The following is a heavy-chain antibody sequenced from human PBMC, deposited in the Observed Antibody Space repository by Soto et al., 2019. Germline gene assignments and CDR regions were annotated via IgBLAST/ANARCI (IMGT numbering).Heavy chain of an antibody. D-gene: IGHD3-3*01. Sequence: PGGSMRLSCAASGFTFSSYSMNWVRQAPGKGLEWVSSISSSSSYIYYADSVKGRFTISRDNAKNSLYLQMNSLRAEDTAVYYCARAYYDFWSGYIDNWFDPWGQGTLVTVSS. CDR1: GFTFSSYS. CDR2: ISSSSSYI. CDR3: ARAYYDFWSGYIDNWFDP. V-gene: IGHV3-21*01. J-gene: IGHJ5*02.